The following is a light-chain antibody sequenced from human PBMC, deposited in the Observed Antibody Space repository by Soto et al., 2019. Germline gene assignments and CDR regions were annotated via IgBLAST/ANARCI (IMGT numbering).Light chain of an antibody. Sequence: QAVLTQPPSASGTPGQRVTISCSGSRSNIGINSVNWYQQLPGTAPKLLIYTNIQRPSGVPDRFSGSKSGTSASLAISGLQSEDEADYYCAAWDDRLNGPVFGGGTKLTVL. CDR3: AAWDDRLNGPV. V-gene: IGLV1-44*01. J-gene: IGLJ3*02. CDR1: RSNIGINS. CDR2: TNI.